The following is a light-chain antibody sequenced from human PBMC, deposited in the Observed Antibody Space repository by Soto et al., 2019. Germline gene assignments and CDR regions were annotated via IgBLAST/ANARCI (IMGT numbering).Light chain of an antibody. Sequence: QSALTQPASVSGSPGQSITISCTGTSSDVGSYNLVSWYQQHPGKAPKLIIYGGNQRPSGVSNRLSGSKSGNTASLTISGLEAEDEADYFCCSSAGSGSLVFGGGTKLTVL. J-gene: IGLJ2*01. CDR1: SSDVGSYNL. CDR2: GGN. V-gene: IGLV2-23*01. CDR3: CSSAGSGSLV.